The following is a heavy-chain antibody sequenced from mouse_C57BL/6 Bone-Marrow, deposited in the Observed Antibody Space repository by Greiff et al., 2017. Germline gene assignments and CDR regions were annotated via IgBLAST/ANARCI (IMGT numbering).Heavy chain of an antibody. J-gene: IGHJ1*03. V-gene: IGHV1-66*01. D-gene: IGHD2-5*01. CDR2: IYPGSGNT. CDR3: ARPSYYSNWYFDV. CDR1: GYSFTSYY. Sequence: VQLQQSGPELVKPGASVKISCKASGYSFTSYYIHWVKQRPGQGLEWIGWIYPGSGNTKYNEKFKGKATLTADTSSSTAYMQLSSLTSEDSAVYYCARPSYYSNWYFDVWGTGTTVTVSS.